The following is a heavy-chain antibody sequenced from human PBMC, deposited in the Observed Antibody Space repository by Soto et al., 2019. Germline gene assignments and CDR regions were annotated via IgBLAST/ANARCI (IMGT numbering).Heavy chain of an antibody. CDR1: GFTVSGHW. D-gene: IGHD3-16*02. CDR2: IDGDGTGT. CDR3: ATLFYH. Sequence: EVQLVESGGGLVQPGGSLRLSCVASGFTVSGHWMHWVRQVPGKGLVWVSRIDGDGTGTSYADSVRGRFTISRDIAKNTLYLQMHSPRVEDTAIYYCATLFYHWGQGTLVSVSS. V-gene: IGHV3-74*01. J-gene: IGHJ4*02.